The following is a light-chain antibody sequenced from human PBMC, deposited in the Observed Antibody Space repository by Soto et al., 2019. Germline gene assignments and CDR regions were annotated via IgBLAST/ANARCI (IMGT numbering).Light chain of an antibody. CDR2: GNN. CDR1: SSNIGATSD. V-gene: IGLV1-40*01. J-gene: IGLJ1*01. CDR3: HCYDRSLSADV. Sequence: QSMLTQPPSVSGALGQWVTISCSGSSSNIGATSDVHWDQQLPGTTPKLLLYGNNNRPSGVPDRFSGSKSGTSASLAIAGLQAEDDADYYCHCYDRSLSADVFGTGTKVTVL.